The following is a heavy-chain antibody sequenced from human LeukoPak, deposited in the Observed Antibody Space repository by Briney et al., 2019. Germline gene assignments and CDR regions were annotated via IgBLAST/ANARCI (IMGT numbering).Heavy chain of an antibody. CDR1: GGSITSTTYY. V-gene: IGHV4-39*01. CDR3: ARSTSGSYFWADK. J-gene: IGHJ4*02. D-gene: IGHD1-26*01. CDR2: IYYSGST. Sequence: SETLSLTCTVSGGSITSTTYYWGRIRQSPGKGLEWIGSIYYSGSTYYNPSLKSRVTISVDTSKSQFSLKLTSVTAADTAIYYCARSTSGSYFWADKWGQGTLVTVSS.